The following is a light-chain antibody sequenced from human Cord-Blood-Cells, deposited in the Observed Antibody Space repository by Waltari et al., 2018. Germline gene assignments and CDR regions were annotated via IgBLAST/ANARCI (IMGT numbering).Light chain of an antibody. Sequence: DIVMTQSPLSLPVTPGEPASISCRSSQSLLHSNGYNYLDWYLQKPGQSPQLLIYLGSNRGSGVPDRFSGSGSGTDFTLKISRVEAEDVGVYYCMQALQTELTFGGGTKVEIK. J-gene: IGKJ4*01. V-gene: IGKV2-28*01. CDR2: LGS. CDR1: QSLLHSNGYNY. CDR3: MQALQTELT.